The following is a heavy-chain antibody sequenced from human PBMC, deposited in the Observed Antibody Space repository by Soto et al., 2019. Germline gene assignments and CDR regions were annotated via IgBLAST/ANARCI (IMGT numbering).Heavy chain of an antibody. V-gene: IGHV3-23*01. D-gene: IGHD2-2*01. Sequence: GGSLRLSCAASGFTSSSYAMSWVRQAPGKGLEWVSAISGSGGSTYYADSVKGRFTISRDNSKNTLYLQMNSLGAEDTAVYYCAKSLSTAVNYGMDVWGQGTSVTVSS. J-gene: IGHJ6*02. CDR2: ISGSGGST. CDR3: AKSLSTAVNYGMDV. CDR1: GFTSSSYA.